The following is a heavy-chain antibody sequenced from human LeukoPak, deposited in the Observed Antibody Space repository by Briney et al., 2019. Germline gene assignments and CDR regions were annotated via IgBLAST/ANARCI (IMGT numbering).Heavy chain of an antibody. D-gene: IGHD3-10*02. CDR3: AGDGDYDRSYRSGFDY. CDR1: EFTFSNYW. V-gene: IGHV3-7*01. Sequence: GGSLRLSCAASEFTFSNYWMSWVRQAPGKGREGVANIKQGGSKKYYVDSVKCRFTISRDNAKNSLYLQMDSLRAEDTALYFCAGDGDYDRSYRSGFDYWGQGTLVTVSS. J-gene: IGHJ4*02. CDR2: IKQGGSKK.